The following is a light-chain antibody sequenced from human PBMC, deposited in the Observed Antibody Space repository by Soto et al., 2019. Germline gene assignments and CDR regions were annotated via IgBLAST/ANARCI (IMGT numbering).Light chain of an antibody. J-gene: IGKJ2*01. CDR1: QSVGSN. V-gene: IGKV3-15*01. CDR2: GAS. Sequence: EIVMTQSPSTLSVSPGERASLYCRASQSVGSNLAWYQQTAVQAPRLLIYGASTRATGIPARFSGSGSGTEFTRTISSLKSEDFAVYSCQQYTNWPYTFGQGTKLEIK. CDR3: QQYTNWPYT.